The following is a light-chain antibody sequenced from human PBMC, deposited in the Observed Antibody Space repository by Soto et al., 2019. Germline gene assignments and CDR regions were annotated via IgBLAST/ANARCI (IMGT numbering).Light chain of an antibody. J-gene: IGKJ4*01. Sequence: IVLTQSPCTLSLSPGEGATLSCRASQSISSNFLAWYQQKRGQAPRLLIYGPSSRATGIPDRFSGSGSGTDFTLTISRLEPGDFAVYYCQQYGSSPLSFGGGTKVDIK. CDR2: GPS. V-gene: IGKV3-20*01. CDR3: QQYGSSPLS. CDR1: QSISSNF.